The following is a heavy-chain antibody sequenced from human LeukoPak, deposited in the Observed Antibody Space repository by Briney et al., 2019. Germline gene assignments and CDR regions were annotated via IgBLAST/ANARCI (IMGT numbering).Heavy chain of an antibody. CDR2: INHSGST. V-gene: IGHV4-34*01. Sequence: SETLSLTCAVYGGSFSGYYWSWTRQPPGKGLEWIGEINHSGSTNYNPSLKSRVTISVDTSKNQFSLKLSSVTAADTAVYYCARGSWYPLWGQGTLVTVSS. D-gene: IGHD6-13*01. J-gene: IGHJ4*02. CDR1: GGSFSGYY. CDR3: ARGSWYPL.